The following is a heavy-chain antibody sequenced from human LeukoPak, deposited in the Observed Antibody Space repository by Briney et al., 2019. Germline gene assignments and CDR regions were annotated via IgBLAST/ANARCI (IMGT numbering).Heavy chain of an antibody. D-gene: IGHD2-15*01. CDR2: ISLDGGNT. CDR1: GLTLDDYT. Sequence: LSGRSLTLSCAASGLTLDDYTMHSVRQPPGEWLEWLSLISLDGGNTYQTDCVNGPSTISRDTANNSLYLQMNSLRAEAMALYYCAKGGDAYSEISFAYWGQGTLVTVSS. J-gene: IGHJ4*02. CDR3: AKGGDAYSEISFAY. V-gene: IGHV3-43*01.